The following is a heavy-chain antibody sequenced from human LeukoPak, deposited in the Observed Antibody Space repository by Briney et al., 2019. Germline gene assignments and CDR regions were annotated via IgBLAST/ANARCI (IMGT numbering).Heavy chain of an antibody. V-gene: IGHV4-59*01. CDR2: IYSSGST. CDR1: GGSISNYY. CDR3: ARDRGLRRWELSTIYNYGMDV. Sequence: SETLSLTCAVYGGSISNYYWSWIRQLPGKGLEWIGYIYSSGSTSYNPSLKSRVTISVDTSKNQFSLNLSSVTAADTAVYYCARDRGLRRWELSTIYNYGMDVWGQGTTVIVSS. D-gene: IGHD1-26*01. J-gene: IGHJ6*02.